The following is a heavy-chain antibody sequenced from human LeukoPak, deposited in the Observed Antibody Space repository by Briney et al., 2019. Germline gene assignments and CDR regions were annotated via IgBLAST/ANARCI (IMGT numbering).Heavy chain of an antibody. J-gene: IGHJ4*02. V-gene: IGHV5-51*01. D-gene: IGHD6-13*01. CDR1: GYSFTSYW. CDR2: IYPGDSDT. Sequence: SGESLKISCEDSGYSFTSYWIGWVRQMPGKGLEWMGIIYPGDSDTRYSPSFQGQVTISVDKSISTAYLQWSSLKASDTAMYYCARQIAAAGRLDYWGQGTLVTVSS. CDR3: ARQIAAAGRLDY.